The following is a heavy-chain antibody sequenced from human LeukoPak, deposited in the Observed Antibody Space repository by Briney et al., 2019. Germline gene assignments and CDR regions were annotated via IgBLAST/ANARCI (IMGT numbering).Heavy chain of an antibody. CDR2: ISSSCSYI. V-gene: IGHV3-21*01. J-gene: IGHJ3*02. CDR1: GFTFSSYS. D-gene: IGHD5-18*01. Sequence: GGSLRLSCAASGFTFSSYSMNWVRQAPGKGLEWVSSISSSCSYIYYADSVKGRFTISRDNSKNTLYLQMNSLRAEDTAVYYCARARSSYGYGDAFDIWGQGTMVTVSS. CDR3: ARARSSYGYGDAFDI.